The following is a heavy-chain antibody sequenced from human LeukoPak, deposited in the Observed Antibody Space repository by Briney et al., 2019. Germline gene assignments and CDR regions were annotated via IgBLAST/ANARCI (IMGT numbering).Heavy chain of an antibody. CDR1: GFSFSNYD. CDR2: FHTDGGT. D-gene: IGHD2-21*02. J-gene: IGHJ4*02. Sequence: PGGSLRLSCAASGFSFSNYDMHWVRQAPGKGLECVSAFHTDGGTHYLGSAKGRFTISREDAKNSLYLQMNTLRAGDTAVYYCARGSGPGVTAIDSWGQGTLVIVSS. CDR3: ARGSGPGVTAIDS. V-gene: IGHV3-13*01.